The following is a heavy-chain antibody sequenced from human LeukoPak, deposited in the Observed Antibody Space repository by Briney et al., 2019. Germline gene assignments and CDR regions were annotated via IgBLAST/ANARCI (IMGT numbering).Heavy chain of an antibody. CDR3: ARVRYYDYVWGSYPYGMDV. D-gene: IGHD3-16*02. Sequence: GASVKVPCKASGYTFTSYGISWVRQAPGQGLEWMGWISAYNGNTNYAQKLQGRVTMTTDTSTSTAYMELRSLRSDDTAVYYCARVRYYDYVWGSYPYGMDVWGKGTTVTVSS. CDR1: GYTFTSYG. CDR2: ISAYNGNT. J-gene: IGHJ6*04. V-gene: IGHV1-18*04.